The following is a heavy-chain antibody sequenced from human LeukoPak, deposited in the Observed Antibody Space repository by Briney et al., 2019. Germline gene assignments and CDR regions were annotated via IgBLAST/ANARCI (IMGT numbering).Heavy chain of an antibody. CDR3: AKDAFSSGSPFYMDV. D-gene: IGHD1-26*01. J-gene: IGHJ6*03. V-gene: IGHV3-23*01. CDR2: IGGSVPTT. Sequence: PGGSLRLSCAASGFTFSSYAMGWVRQTPDKGLEWVSCIGGSVPTTFYADSVKGRFTISRDNSKNTLYLQMNSLRVEDTAVYYCAKDAFSSGSPFYMDVWGKGTTVTVSS. CDR1: GFTFSSYA.